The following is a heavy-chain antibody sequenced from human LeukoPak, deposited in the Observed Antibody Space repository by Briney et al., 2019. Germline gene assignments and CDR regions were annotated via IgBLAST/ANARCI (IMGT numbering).Heavy chain of an antibody. CDR3: ARGSVATIKSPFDY. J-gene: IGHJ4*02. V-gene: IGHV4-61*02. CDR1: GGSISTGNYY. D-gene: IGHD5-12*01. CDR2: FYTGST. Sequence: SETLSLTCTVSGGSISTGNYYWSWIRQPAGEGLEWIGRFYTGSTNYNPSLKSRVTISVDTSKNQFSLKLNSVTAADTAVYYCARGSVATIKSPFDYWGQGTLVTVSS.